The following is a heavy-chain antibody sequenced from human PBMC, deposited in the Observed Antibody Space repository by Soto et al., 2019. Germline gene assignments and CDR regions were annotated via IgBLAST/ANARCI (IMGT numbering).Heavy chain of an antibody. V-gene: IGHV4-34*01. CDR1: GGSFSGYY. CDR3: ARAPIFAYYYYGMDV. CDR2: INHSGST. J-gene: IGHJ6*02. D-gene: IGHD3-3*01. Sequence: SETLSLTCAVYGGSFSGYYWSWSRQPPGKGLEWIGEINHSGSTNYNPSLKSRVTISVDTSKNQFSLKLSSVTAADTAVYYCARAPIFAYYYYGMDVWGQGTTVSVSS.